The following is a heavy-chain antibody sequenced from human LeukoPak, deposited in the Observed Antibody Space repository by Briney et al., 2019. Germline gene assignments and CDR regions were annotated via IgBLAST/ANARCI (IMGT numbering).Heavy chain of an antibody. CDR1: GFALSSYA. Sequence: GGSLRLSCAASGFALSSYAMSWVRQAPGKGLEWVAFIRYDGSNKYYADSVKGRFTISRDNSKNTLYLQMNSLRAEDTAVYYCAKDLSKELLYRRGKYYFDYWGQGTLVTVSS. CDR2: IRYDGSNK. CDR3: AKDLSKELLYRRGKYYFDY. V-gene: IGHV3-30*02. D-gene: IGHD3-3*01. J-gene: IGHJ4*02.